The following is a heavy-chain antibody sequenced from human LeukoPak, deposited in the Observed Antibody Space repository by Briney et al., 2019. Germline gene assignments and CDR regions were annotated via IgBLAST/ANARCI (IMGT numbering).Heavy chain of an antibody. Sequence: GASVKVSCKTSGYTFTSYHIDWVRQAPGQGLEWMGWINPNSGGTNYAQKFQGRVTMTRDTSISTAYMELSRLRSDDTAVYYCARGFIGNSEFDPWGQGTLVTVSS. V-gene: IGHV1-2*02. J-gene: IGHJ5*02. D-gene: IGHD4-23*01. CDR3: ARGFIGNSEFDP. CDR1: GYTFTSYH. CDR2: INPNSGGT.